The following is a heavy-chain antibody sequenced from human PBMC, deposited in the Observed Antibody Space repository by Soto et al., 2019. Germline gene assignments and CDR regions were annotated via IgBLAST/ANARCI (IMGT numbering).Heavy chain of an antibody. CDR3: AKDRMGAGVRGYFDY. J-gene: IGHJ4*02. Sequence: QVQLVESGGGVVQPGKSLRLSCAGSGFTFSSYGMDWVRQAPGKGLEWVAVISYDGSNKYYADSVKGRFTISRDNSKNTQYLQMSSLRADDTAVYYCAKDRMGAGVRGYFDYWGQGTLVTVSS. CDR2: ISYDGSNK. CDR1: GFTFSSYG. V-gene: IGHV3-30*18. D-gene: IGHD3-10*01.